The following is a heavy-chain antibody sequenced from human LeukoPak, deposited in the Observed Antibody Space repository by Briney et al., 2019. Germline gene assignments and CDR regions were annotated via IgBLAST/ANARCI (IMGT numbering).Heavy chain of an antibody. J-gene: IGHJ4*02. V-gene: IGHV3-33*01. CDR2: LWYDGSNK. CDR1: GFTFGSLG. CDR3: ARELRFLEWRTIDY. Sequence: GGSLGLSFAGLGFTFGSLGLHGARRAQAKGLGWVPVLWYDGSNKYYADSVKGRFTISRDNSKNTLYLQMNSLRAEDTAVYYCARELRFLEWRTIDYWGQGTLVTVSS. D-gene: IGHD3-3*01.